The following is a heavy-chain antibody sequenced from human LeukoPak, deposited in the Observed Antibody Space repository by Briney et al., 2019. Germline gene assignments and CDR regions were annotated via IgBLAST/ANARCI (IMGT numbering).Heavy chain of an antibody. CDR2: IYPDDSDT. CDR1: GYSFINYW. CDR3: ARRTGFFDY. J-gene: IGHJ4*02. V-gene: IGHV5-51*01. D-gene: IGHD1-14*01. Sequence: GESLKISCKASGYSFINYWICWVRQMRGKGLEWMGIIYPDDSDTRYSPSFQGQVTISADRSISTTYLQWSSLRASDTAMYYCARRTGFFDYWGQGTLGTVSS.